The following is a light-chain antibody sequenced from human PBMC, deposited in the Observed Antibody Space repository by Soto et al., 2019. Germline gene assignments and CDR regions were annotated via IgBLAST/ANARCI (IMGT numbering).Light chain of an antibody. V-gene: IGKV3-11*01. CDR1: QSVSSN. CDR3: QQRSAWPPIT. J-gene: IGKJ5*01. Sequence: IVLTPSPATLSLSPAERSTLSCRASQSVSSNLAWYQQKPGQAPRLLIYDASNRATGIPARFSGSGSGTDFTLTISTLEPEDFAVYYCQQRSAWPPITFGQGTRLEIK. CDR2: DAS.